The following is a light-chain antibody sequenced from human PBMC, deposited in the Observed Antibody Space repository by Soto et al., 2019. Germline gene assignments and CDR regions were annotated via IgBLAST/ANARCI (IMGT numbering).Light chain of an antibody. Sequence: EIVMTQSPATLSVSPGGRATLSCRASQSVSSNLAWYQQKPGQAPRLLISGASSRATGIPARFSGSGFGTEFTLTISGLQSEDFAVYYCQHYNDWVKTFGQGTKLEIE. J-gene: IGKJ2*01. CDR2: GAS. CDR1: QSVSSN. CDR3: QHYNDWVKT. V-gene: IGKV3-15*01.